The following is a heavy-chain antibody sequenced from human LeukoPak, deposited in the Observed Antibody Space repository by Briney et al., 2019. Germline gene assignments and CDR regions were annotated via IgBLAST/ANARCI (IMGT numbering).Heavy chain of an antibody. CDR2: ISGGGRST. Sequence: GGSLRLSCAASGFTFSTYAMNWVRQAPGKGLESVSAISGGGRSTFYADSVKGRFTISRDNSKNTLYLQMNSLRAEDTAIYYCAREVAGTHPFDSWGQGTLVTVSS. J-gene: IGHJ4*02. CDR3: AREVAGTHPFDS. V-gene: IGHV3-23*01. D-gene: IGHD6-19*01. CDR1: GFTFSTYA.